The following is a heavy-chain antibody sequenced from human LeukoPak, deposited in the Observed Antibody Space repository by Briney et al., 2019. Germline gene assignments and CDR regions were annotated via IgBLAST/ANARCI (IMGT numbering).Heavy chain of an antibody. CDR2: TYYRSKWYN. Sequence: SQTLSLTCAISGDSVSSNSAAWNWIRQSPSRGLEWLGRTYYRSKWYNDYAVSVKSRITINPDTSKNQFSLQLNSVTPEDTAVYYCASGKRLVTGTYYYYYYMDVWGKGTTVTVSS. V-gene: IGHV6-1*01. J-gene: IGHJ6*03. CDR1: GDSVSSNSAA. CDR3: ASGKRLVTGTYYYYYYMDV. D-gene: IGHD1-20*01.